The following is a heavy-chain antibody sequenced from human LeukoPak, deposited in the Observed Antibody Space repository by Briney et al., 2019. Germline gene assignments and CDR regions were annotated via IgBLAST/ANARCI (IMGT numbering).Heavy chain of an antibody. CDR2: IYHSGST. D-gene: IGHD3-16*01. V-gene: IGHV4-30-2*01. CDR1: GGSISSGGYY. J-gene: IGHJ3*02. Sequence: PSETLSLTCTVSGGSISSGGYYWSWIRQPPGKGLEWIGYIYHSGSTYYNPSLKSRVTISVDRSKNQFSLKLSSVTAADTAVYYCARFPLITFGGPTREDAFDIWGQGTMVTVSS. CDR3: ARFPLITFGGPTREDAFDI.